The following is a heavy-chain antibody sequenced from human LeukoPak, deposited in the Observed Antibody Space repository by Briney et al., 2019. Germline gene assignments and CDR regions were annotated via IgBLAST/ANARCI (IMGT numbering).Heavy chain of an antibody. J-gene: IGHJ4*02. Sequence: PGGSLRLSCAPSGFTFSSNGMQWVRQAPGKGREWVAVISYDGSNKYHAGSVKGRFTISSDDSKNTLYLQMNSLRAEDTAVYYCATGMVATLFDFWGQGTLVTVSS. V-gene: IGHV3-30*03. D-gene: IGHD5-12*01. CDR2: ISYDGSNK. CDR1: GFTFSSNG. CDR3: ATGMVATLFDF.